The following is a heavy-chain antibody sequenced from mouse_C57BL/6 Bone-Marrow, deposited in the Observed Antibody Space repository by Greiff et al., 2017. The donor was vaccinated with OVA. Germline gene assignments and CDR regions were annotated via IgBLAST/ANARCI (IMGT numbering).Heavy chain of an antibody. CDR3: ARSYYYGSSGWYFDV. V-gene: IGHV1-85*01. J-gene: IGHJ1*03. CDR2: IYPRDGST. Sequence: QVQLKQSGPELVKPGASVKLSCKASGYTFTSYDINWVKQRPGQGLEWIGWIYPRDGSTKYNEKFKGKATLTVDTSSSTAYMELHSLTSEDSAVYFCARSYYYGSSGWYFDVWGTGTTVTVSS. CDR1: GYTFTSYD. D-gene: IGHD1-1*01.